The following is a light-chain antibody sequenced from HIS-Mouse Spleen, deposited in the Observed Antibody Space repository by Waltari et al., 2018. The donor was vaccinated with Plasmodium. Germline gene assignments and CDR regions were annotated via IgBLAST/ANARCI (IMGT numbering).Light chain of an antibody. V-gene: IGKV3-15*01. CDR1: QSVSSN. Sequence: EVEMTQSPSTLSASPGERAPPSCRASQSVSSNLAWYQQKPGQAPRLLIYGASTRATGIPARFSGSGSGTEFTLTISSLQSEDFAVYYCQQYNNWSFTFGPGTKVDIK. CDR2: GAS. J-gene: IGKJ3*01. CDR3: QQYNNWSFT.